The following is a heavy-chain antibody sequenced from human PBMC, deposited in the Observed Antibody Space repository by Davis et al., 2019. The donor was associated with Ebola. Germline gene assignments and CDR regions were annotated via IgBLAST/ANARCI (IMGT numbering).Heavy chain of an antibody. V-gene: IGHV5-51*01. CDR2: IYPGDSDT. D-gene: IGHD5-12*01. CDR3: ARRGYSGYSGGAFDI. J-gene: IGHJ3*02. Sequence: GESLKISCKGSGYIFTKYWIGWVRQMPGKGLEWMGIIYPGDSDTRYSPSFQGQVTISADKSISTAYLQWSSLKASDTAMYYCARRGYSGYSGGAFDIWGQGTMVTVSS. CDR1: GYIFTKYW.